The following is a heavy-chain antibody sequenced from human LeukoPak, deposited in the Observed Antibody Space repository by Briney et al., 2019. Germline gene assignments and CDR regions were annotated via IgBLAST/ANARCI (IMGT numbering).Heavy chain of an antibody. D-gene: IGHD6-19*01. CDR1: GGSIRSSYYY. CDR3: ARRAVADTSFEDY. V-gene: IGHV4-39*01. Sequence: PSETLSLTCTVSGGSIRSSYYYWGWIRQPPGKGLEWIGSIYDSGSTYYNPSLKSRVTISVDTSKNQFSLTLSSVTAADTAVYYCARRAVADTSFEDYWGQGTLVTVSS. CDR2: IYDSGST. J-gene: IGHJ4*02.